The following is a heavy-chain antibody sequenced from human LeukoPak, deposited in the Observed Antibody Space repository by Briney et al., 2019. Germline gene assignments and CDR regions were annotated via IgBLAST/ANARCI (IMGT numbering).Heavy chain of an antibody. V-gene: IGHV3-30*18. CDR1: GFTFSNYG. J-gene: IGHJ4*02. D-gene: IGHD6-19*01. CDR3: AKGGYSSGWALDY. Sequence: PGGSLRLSCAASGFTFSNYGMHWVRQAPGKGLEWVAVISYDGSNKYYADSVKGRFTISRDNSKNTLYLQMNSLRAEDTAVYYCAKGGYSSGWALDYWGQGTLVTVSS. CDR2: ISYDGSNK.